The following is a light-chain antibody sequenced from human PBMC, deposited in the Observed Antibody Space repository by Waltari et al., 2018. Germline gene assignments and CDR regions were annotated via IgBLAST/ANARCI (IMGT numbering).Light chain of an antibody. CDR2: GAS. J-gene: IGKJ4*01. V-gene: IGKV3-15*01. Sequence: EIVMTQSPATLSVSPGERATLSCRASQSVSSNLAWYQQKPGQAPRLLIYGASTRATGIPARFSCSGSGKEFTLTISSLQSEDFAVYYCQQYNNWLTFGGGTKVEIK. CDR1: QSVSSN. CDR3: QQYNNWLT.